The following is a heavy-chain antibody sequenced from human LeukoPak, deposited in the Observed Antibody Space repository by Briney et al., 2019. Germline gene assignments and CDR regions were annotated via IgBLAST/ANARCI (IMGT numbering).Heavy chain of an antibody. V-gene: IGHV3-9*01. D-gene: IGHD3-3*01. CDR2: ISWNSGSI. CDR1: GFTFDDYA. Sequence: PGGSLRLSCAASGFTFDDYAMHWVRQAPGKGLEWDSGISWNSGSIGYADSVKGRFTISRDNAKNSLYLQMNSLRAEDTALYYCAKDTSPTPYYDFWSGYYPTYYYYYMDVWGKGTTVTVS. CDR3: AKDTSPTPYYDFWSGYYPTYYYYYMDV. J-gene: IGHJ6*03.